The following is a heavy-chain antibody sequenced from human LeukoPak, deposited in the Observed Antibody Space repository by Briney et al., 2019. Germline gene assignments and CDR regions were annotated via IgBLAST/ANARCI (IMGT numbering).Heavy chain of an antibody. D-gene: IGHD6-19*01. Sequence: GGSLRLSCAASGFTFSSYSMNWVRQAPGKGLEWVSSISSSSSYIYYADSVKGRFTISRDNAKNSLHLQMNSLRAEDTAVYYCARENSGRRIAVAGTSEFYYYYYMDVWGKGTTVTISS. CDR1: GFTFSSYS. V-gene: IGHV3-21*01. CDR3: ARENSGRRIAVAGTSEFYYYYYMDV. J-gene: IGHJ6*03. CDR2: ISSSSSYI.